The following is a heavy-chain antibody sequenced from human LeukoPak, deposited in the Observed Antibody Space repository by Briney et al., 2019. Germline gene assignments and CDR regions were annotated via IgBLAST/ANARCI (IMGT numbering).Heavy chain of an antibody. Sequence: GGSLRLSCVASGFAFSSDAMSWVRQAPGKGLEWVSLIRGDSSIIEYADSVKGRFTISRDNSKNTPYLQMNSLTAEDTAVYSCAKGRFTSSTFDYWGQGTLVTVSS. CDR2: IRGDSSII. D-gene: IGHD2-2*01. CDR3: AKGRFTSSTFDY. V-gene: IGHV3-23*01. J-gene: IGHJ4*02. CDR1: GFAFSSDA.